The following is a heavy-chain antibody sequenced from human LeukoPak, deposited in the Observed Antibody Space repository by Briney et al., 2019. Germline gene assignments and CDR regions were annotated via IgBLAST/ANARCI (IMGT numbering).Heavy chain of an antibody. CDR2: IKQDGSEK. V-gene: IGHV3-7*01. CDR1: GFTFSSYW. Sequence: GGSLRLSCAASGFTFSSYWMSWVRQAPGKGLELVANIKQDGSEKYYVDSVKGRFTISRDNAKNSLYLQMNSLRAEDTAVYYCARDGEYSGYSPGRYWGQGTLVTVSS. J-gene: IGHJ4*02. D-gene: IGHD5-12*01. CDR3: ARDGEYSGYSPGRY.